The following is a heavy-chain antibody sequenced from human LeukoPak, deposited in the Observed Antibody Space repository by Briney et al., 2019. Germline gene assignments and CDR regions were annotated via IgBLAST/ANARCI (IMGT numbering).Heavy chain of an antibody. CDR3: TRAQSSGGGYYYYGMDV. D-gene: IGHD3-16*01. CDR1: GFTFGDYA. CDR2: SRSKAYGGTT. V-gene: IGHV3-49*04. Sequence: PGGSLRLSCTGSGFTFGDYAMSWVRQAPGKGLEWVSFSRSKAYGGTTEYAASVKGRFTTSRDDSKSIASLQMNSLKTEDTAVYYCTRAQSSGGGYYYYGMDVWGQGTTVTVSS. J-gene: IGHJ6*02.